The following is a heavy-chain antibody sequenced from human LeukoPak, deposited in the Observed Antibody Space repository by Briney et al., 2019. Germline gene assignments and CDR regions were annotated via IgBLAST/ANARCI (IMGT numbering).Heavy chain of an antibody. CDR2: ISAYNGNT. D-gene: IGHD1-26*01. Sequence: GASVKVSCKASGYTFTSYGISWVRQAPGQGLEWMGWISAYNGNTNYAQKLQGRVTMTTDTSTSTAYMELRSLRSEDTAVYYCAASSLHTNFDYWGQGTLVTVSS. V-gene: IGHV1-18*01. J-gene: IGHJ4*02. CDR3: AASSLHTNFDY. CDR1: GYTFTSYG.